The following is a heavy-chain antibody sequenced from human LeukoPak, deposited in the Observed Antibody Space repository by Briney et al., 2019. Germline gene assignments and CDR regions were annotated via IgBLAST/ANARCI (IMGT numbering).Heavy chain of an antibody. J-gene: IGHJ3*02. V-gene: IGHV4-34*01. Sequence: SETLSLTCTVSGGSISSYYWSWIRQPPGKGLEWIGEINHSGSTNYNPSLKSRVTISVDTSKNQFSLKLSSVTAADTAVYYCARDPIAVHAFDIWGQGTMVTVSS. CDR2: INHSGST. D-gene: IGHD6-19*01. CDR3: ARDPIAVHAFDI. CDR1: GGSISSYY.